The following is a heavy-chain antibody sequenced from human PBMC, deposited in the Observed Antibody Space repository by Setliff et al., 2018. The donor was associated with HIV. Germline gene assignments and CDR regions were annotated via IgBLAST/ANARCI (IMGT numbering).Heavy chain of an antibody. CDR3: AKDMGGMTTVTLYAFDI. J-gene: IGHJ3*02. D-gene: IGHD4-17*01. CDR1: GFTFSTYS. V-gene: IGHV3-48*04. CDR2: ISTSTRTI. Sequence: PGGSLRLSCAASGFTFSTYSMNWVRQAPGKGLEWISYISTSTRTIYYADSVKGRFTISRDNAKNSLYLQMNSLRAEDTAVYYCAKDMGGMTTVTLYAFDIWGQGTMVTVSS.